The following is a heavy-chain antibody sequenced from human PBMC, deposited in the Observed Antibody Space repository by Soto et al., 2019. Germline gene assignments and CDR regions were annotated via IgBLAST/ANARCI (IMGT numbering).Heavy chain of an antibody. Sequence: SEALSLTCTVSGGSITRGGYYWSWIRQHPGKGLEWIGYIYNSGTTYYNPSLKSRVTISVDTSKNQFSLKLTSVTAADTAVYYCARGRPLLLWFGETTKFDYWGQGTLVPVSS. CDR1: GGSITRGGYY. D-gene: IGHD3-10*01. CDR2: IYNSGTT. J-gene: IGHJ4*02. V-gene: IGHV4-31*03. CDR3: ARGRPLLLWFGETTKFDY.